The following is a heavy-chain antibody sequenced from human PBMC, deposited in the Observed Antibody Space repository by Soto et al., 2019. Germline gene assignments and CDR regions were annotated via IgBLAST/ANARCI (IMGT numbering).Heavy chain of an antibody. V-gene: IGHV4-59*01. D-gene: IGHD1-7*01. CDR1: GGSISSYY. CDR2: IYYSGSA. Sequence: SETLSLTCTVSGGSISSYYWSWIRQPPGKGLEWIGYIYYSGSANYNPSLKSRVTISVDTSKNQFSLKLSSVTAADTAVYYCARGAPEHNWNYNWDNWFDPWGQGTLVTVSS. CDR3: ARGAPEHNWNYNWDNWFDP. J-gene: IGHJ5*02.